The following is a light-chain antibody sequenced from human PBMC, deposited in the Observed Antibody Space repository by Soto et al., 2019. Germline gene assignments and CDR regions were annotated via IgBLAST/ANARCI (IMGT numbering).Light chain of an antibody. J-gene: IGLJ1*01. V-gene: IGLV1-44*01. CDR1: SSSIGSNS. CDR2: TNN. CDR3: AAWDGSLNVYV. Sequence: QSVLTQPPSASGTPGQRVTISCSGSSSSIGSNSVNWDQQLPRTAPKVLIYTNNQRPSGVPDRFSGSKSGTSASLAISGLQSEDEADYYCAAWDGSLNVYVFGTGTKVTVL.